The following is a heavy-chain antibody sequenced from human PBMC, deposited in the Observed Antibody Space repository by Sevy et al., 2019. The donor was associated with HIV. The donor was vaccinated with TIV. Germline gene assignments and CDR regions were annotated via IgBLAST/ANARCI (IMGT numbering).Heavy chain of an antibody. J-gene: IGHJ1*01. D-gene: IGHD6-13*01. Sequence: SETLSLTCAVYGGSFSGYYWSWIRQPPGKGLEWIGEINHSGSTNYNPSLKSRVTISVDTSKNQFSLKLGSVTAADTAVYYCARAGYSSSWYPKYFQHWGQGTLVTVSS. CDR3: ARAGYSSSWYPKYFQH. V-gene: IGHV4-34*01. CDR1: GGSFSGYY. CDR2: INHSGST.